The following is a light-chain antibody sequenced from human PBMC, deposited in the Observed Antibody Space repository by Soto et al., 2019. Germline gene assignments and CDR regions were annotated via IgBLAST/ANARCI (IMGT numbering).Light chain of an antibody. Sequence: QSALTQPASVSGSPGQSITISCTGTSSDVGSYNLVSWYQQHPGKAPKLMIYEGSKRPSGVSNRFSGSKSGNTASLTISGLQAEDEADYYCCSYAGSSNVVFVFGGGTKVTVL. CDR1: SSDVGSYNL. J-gene: IGLJ2*01. V-gene: IGLV2-23*03. CDR2: EGS. CDR3: CSYAGSSNVVFV.